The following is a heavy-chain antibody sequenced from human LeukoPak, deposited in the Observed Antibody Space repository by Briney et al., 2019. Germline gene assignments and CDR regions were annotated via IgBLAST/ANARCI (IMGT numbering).Heavy chain of an antibody. Sequence: ASVTGSCTASGYTFTGYYMHWVRQAPGQGLEWMGWINPNSGGTNYAQKFQGRVTMTRDTSISTAYMELSRLRSDDTAVYYCARPGGSKKAFDIWGQGTMVTVSS. CDR1: GYTFTGYY. D-gene: IGHD3-10*01. J-gene: IGHJ3*02. CDR2: INPNSGGT. CDR3: ARPGGSKKAFDI. V-gene: IGHV1-2*02.